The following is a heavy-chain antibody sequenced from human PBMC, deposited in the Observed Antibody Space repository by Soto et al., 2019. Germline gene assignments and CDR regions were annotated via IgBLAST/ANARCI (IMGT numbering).Heavy chain of an antibody. V-gene: IGHV1-3*01. CDR2: INAGNGNT. CDR1: EYTFTSYG. D-gene: IGHD6-13*01. CDR3: ARDRTRHAGYYYGMAV. Sequence: ASVKVSCKASEYTFTSYGMHWVRQAPGQRPEWMGWINAGNGNTKYSQKFQGRVTITRDTSASTAYMELSSLTSEDTAVYYCARDRTRHAGYYYGMAVWGQGTTVTV. J-gene: IGHJ6*02.